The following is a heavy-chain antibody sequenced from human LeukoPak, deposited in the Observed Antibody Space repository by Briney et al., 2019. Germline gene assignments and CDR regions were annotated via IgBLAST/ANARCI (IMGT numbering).Heavy chain of an antibody. CDR3: ARQGGITVFGAAQPGGAFDI. Sequence: WASVKVSCKASGGTFSNFAISWVRQAPGQGLEWLGGIIPIFGTAKYAQKVQGRVAMSTDESKSTAYMELSSLRSEDSAVYYCARQGGITVFGAAQPGGAFDIWGQGTMVTVSS. D-gene: IGHD3-3*01. CDR1: GGTFSNFA. J-gene: IGHJ3*02. CDR2: IIPIFGTA. V-gene: IGHV1-69*05.